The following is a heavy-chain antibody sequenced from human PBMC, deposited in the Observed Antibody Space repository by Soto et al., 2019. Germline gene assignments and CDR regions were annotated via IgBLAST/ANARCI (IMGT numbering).Heavy chain of an antibody. J-gene: IGHJ4*02. Sequence: PSETLSLTCAVYGGSFSGYYWSWIRQPPGKGLEWIGEINHSGSTNYNPSLKSRVTISVDTSKNQFSLKLSSVTAADTAVYYCARMSTPPPRMLSHWGQGTLVTVSS. CDR2: INHSGST. V-gene: IGHV4-34*01. CDR1: GGSFSGYY. D-gene: IGHD3-16*02. CDR3: ARMSTPPPRMLSH.